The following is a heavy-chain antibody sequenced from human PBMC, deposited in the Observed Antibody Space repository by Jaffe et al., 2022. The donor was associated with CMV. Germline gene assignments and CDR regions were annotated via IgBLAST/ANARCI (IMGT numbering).Heavy chain of an antibody. Sequence: EVQLVESGGGLVQPGGSLRLSCEASGFTFSSYEMNWVRQAPGKGLEWVSYISSSASVIYYADSMKGRFTISRDNAKNSLYLQMNSLRADDTAVYYCARATTYYVFDYWGQGTLVTVSS. CDR3: ARATTYYVFDY. J-gene: IGHJ4*02. CDR2: ISSSASVI. D-gene: IGHD3-16*01. CDR1: GFTFSSYE. V-gene: IGHV3-48*03.